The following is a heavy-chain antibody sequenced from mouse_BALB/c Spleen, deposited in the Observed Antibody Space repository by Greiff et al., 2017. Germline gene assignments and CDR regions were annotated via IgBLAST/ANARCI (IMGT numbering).Heavy chain of an antibody. Sequence: EVKVVESGGGLVKPGGSLKLSCAASGFTFSSYAMSWVRQTPEKRLEWVASISSGGSTYYPDSVKGRFTISRDNARNILYLQMSSLRSEDTAMYYCAREGYYGNYEGAMDYWGQGTSVTVSS. CDR2: ISSGGST. CDR3: AREGYYGNYEGAMDY. J-gene: IGHJ4*01. CDR1: GFTFSSYA. D-gene: IGHD2-1*01. V-gene: IGHV5-6-5*01.